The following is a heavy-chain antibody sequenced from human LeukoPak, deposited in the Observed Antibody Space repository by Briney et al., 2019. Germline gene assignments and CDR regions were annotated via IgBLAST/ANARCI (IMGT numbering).Heavy chain of an antibody. CDR2: LLYSGST. CDR1: GGSISSSGYY. D-gene: IGHD3-22*01. V-gene: IGHV4-39*01. CDR3: ARRPITMNAFDI. Sequence: SDTLSLTCSVSGGSISSSGYYWGWLRQTPGKGLEWIGSLLYSGSTYYNPSLKSRVTISADTSKNQFSLNLSSVTAADTSVYYCARRPITMNAFDIWGPGTMVTVSS. J-gene: IGHJ3*02.